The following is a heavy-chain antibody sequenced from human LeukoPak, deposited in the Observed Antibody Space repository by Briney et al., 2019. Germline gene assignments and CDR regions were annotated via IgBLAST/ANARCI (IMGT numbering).Heavy chain of an antibody. CDR3: ANQGPTGY. D-gene: IGHD1-14*01. Sequence: PGGSLRLSCVASGFTFSSFAMSWVRQAPGKGLEWVSAISKSSTATYYGDSVKGRSSISRDDSKNMVYLQMNSLRAEDTAVYYCANQGPTGYWGQGTLVTVSS. CDR2: ISKSSTAT. V-gene: IGHV3-23*01. J-gene: IGHJ4*02. CDR1: GFTFSSFA.